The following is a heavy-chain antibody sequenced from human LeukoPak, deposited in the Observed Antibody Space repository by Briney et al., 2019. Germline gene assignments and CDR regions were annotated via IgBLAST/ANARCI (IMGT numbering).Heavy chain of an antibody. CDR3: ATDYYDSSGYYFYFQH. Sequence: ASVKVSCKVSGYTLTELSMHRVRQAPGKGHERMEGFEPEEGETIYAQKSQSRVTMTEDTTTDTPHMELSSLRSEDTAVYYCATDYYDSSGYYFYFQHWGQGTLVTVSS. D-gene: IGHD3-22*01. CDR1: GYTLTELS. V-gene: IGHV1-24*01. J-gene: IGHJ1*01. CDR2: FEPEEGET.